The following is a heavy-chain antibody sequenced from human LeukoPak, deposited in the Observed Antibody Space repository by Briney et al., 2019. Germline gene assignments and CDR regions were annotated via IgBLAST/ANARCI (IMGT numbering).Heavy chain of an antibody. V-gene: IGHV3-9*01. D-gene: IGHD3-22*01. CDR1: GFTFDDYA. Sequence: TGGSLSLSCAASGFTFDDYAMHWVRQAPGKGLEWVSGISWNSSSIGYADSVKGRFTISRDNAKNSLYLQMNSLRAEDTALYYCAKSVTYCYDSSGYTFGGQGTLVTVSS. J-gene: IGHJ4*02. CDR2: ISWNSSSI. CDR3: AKSVTYCYDSSGYTF.